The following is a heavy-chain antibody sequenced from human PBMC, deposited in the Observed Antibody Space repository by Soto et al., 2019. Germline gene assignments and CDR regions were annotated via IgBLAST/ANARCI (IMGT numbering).Heavy chain of an antibody. J-gene: IGHJ4*02. CDR3: ASDRPGSPIGY. CDR2: IYYSGST. CDR1: GGSVSSGSYY. V-gene: IGHV4-61*01. Sequence: QVQLQESGPGLVKPSETLSLTCTVSGGSVSSGSYYWSWIRQPPGKGLEWIGYIYYSGSTNYNPSLQSRVTISVDTSKNQFSLKLSSVTAADTAVYYCASDRPGSPIGYWGQGTLVTVSS.